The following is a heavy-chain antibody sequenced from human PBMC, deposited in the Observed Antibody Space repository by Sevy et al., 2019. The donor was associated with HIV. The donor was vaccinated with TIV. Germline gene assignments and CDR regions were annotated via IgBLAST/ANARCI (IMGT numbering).Heavy chain of an antibody. J-gene: IGHJ4*02. V-gene: IGHV4-34*01. CDR3: ARGRYYYGSGSYYYS. CDR2: INHSGST. CDR1: GGSFSGYY. D-gene: IGHD3-10*01. Sequence: SETLSLTCAVYGGSFSGYYWSWIRQPPGKGLEWIGEINHSGSTNYNPSLKSRVTISVDTSKNQFSLKLSSVTAADTAMYYCARGRYYYGSGSYYYSWGQGTLVTVSS.